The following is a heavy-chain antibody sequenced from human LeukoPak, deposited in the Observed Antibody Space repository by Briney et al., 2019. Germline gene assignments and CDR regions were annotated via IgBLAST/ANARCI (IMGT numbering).Heavy chain of an antibody. J-gene: IGHJ5*02. Sequence: SETLSLTCTVSGYSLSSGFYWGWIRQPPGKGLEWIATVFHSGSTYYNPSLESRVTISMDTPKNQFSLRLISVTAADTALYYCARFGTRDNCCHPGVDTWGQGTPVTVSS. CDR3: ARFGTRDNCCHPGVDT. D-gene: IGHD1-1*01. CDR2: VFHSGST. CDR1: GYSLSSGFY. V-gene: IGHV4-38-2*02.